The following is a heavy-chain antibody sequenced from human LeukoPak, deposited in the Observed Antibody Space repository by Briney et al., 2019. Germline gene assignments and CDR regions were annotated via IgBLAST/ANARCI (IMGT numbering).Heavy chain of an antibody. CDR3: ARGGGQYDYVWGSYRREQHHYFDY. CDR1: GGSISSYY. D-gene: IGHD3-16*02. Sequence: PSETLSLTCTVSGGSISSYYWSWIRQPPGKGLEWIGYIYYSGSTNYNPSLKSRVTISVDTSKNQFSLKLSSVTAADTAVYYCARGGGQYDYVWGSYRREQHHYFDYWGQGTLVTVSS. CDR2: IYYSGST. V-gene: IGHV4-59*01. J-gene: IGHJ4*02.